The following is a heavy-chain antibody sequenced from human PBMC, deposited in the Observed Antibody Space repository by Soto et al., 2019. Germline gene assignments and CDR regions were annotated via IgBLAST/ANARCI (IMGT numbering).Heavy chain of an antibody. J-gene: IGHJ5*02. Sequence: GGSLRLSCVASGCSFSSYWMHWVRQVPGKGLVWVSRIKDDGSSTMYADSVKGRFTISRDNTKNTLYLQMNSLRVEDSAIYYCARPYFGDAEWFDPRGQGTLVTVSS. V-gene: IGHV3-74*03. CDR1: GCSFSSYW. CDR2: IKDDGSST. D-gene: IGHD4-17*01. CDR3: ARPYFGDAEWFDP.